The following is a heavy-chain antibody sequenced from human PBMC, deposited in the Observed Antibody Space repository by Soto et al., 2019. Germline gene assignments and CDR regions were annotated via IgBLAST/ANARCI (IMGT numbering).Heavy chain of an antibody. CDR2: ILPAFGTA. J-gene: IGHJ3*02. Sequence: QVRLVQSGAEVKKPGSSVKVSCKFSGGTFKTESINWLRQAPGQGLEWMGNILPAFGTADYAPKFQGRVTFTADQATTTAFMELSSLTSQDTAFYFWARGHEYGGNSDAFDIWGQGTLVTVSS. CDR3: ARGHEYGGNSDAFDI. V-gene: IGHV1-69*13. CDR1: GGTFKTES. D-gene: IGHD4-17*01.